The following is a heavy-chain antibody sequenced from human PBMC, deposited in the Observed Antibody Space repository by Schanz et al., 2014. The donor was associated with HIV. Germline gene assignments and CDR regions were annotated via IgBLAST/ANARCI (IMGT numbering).Heavy chain of an antibody. Sequence: QVQLVQSGAEVKKPGSSVRVSCKTSGYTFTGHYMHWIRQAPGQGLEWMAGIIPVLGTTKYARKFQGRATITADESTSTAYMELSSLRSEDTAVYYCARDSPVAAGTLDYWGQGTLVTVSS. CDR2: IIPVLGTT. J-gene: IGHJ4*02. D-gene: IGHD6-13*01. V-gene: IGHV1-69*01. CDR3: ARDSPVAAGTLDY. CDR1: GYTFTGHY.